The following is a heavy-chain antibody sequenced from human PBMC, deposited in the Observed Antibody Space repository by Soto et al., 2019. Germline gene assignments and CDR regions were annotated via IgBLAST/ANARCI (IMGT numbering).Heavy chain of an antibody. CDR3: ARTYDILTGYFDY. V-gene: IGHV3-7*01. CDR2: ISPDGSRY. Sequence: GGSLRLSCAASGFIFSNHWLSWSRQAPGKGLEWVANISPDGSRYSYADSVNGRFTISRDNAKNSLYLQMNSLRAEDTAVNYCARTYDILTGYFDYWGQGTLVTVSS. J-gene: IGHJ4*02. CDR1: GFIFSNHW. D-gene: IGHD3-9*01.